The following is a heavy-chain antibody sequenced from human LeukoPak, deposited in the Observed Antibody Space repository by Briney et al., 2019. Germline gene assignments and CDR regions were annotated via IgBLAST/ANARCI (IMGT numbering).Heavy chain of an antibody. CDR1: GFTFDDYA. J-gene: IGHJ4*02. Sequence: GGSLRLSCAASGFTFDDYAMHWVRQAPGKGLEWVSGISWNSGSIGYADSVKGRFTISRDNAKNSLYLQMNSLRAEDTALYYCAKDSSSWYRVFDYWGQGTLVTVSS. V-gene: IGHV3-9*01. D-gene: IGHD6-13*01. CDR2: ISWNSGSI. CDR3: AKDSSSWYRVFDY.